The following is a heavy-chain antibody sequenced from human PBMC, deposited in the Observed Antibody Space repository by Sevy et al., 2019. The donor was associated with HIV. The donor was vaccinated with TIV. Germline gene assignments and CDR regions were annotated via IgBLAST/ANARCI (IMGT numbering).Heavy chain of an antibody. CDR3: AHDTTPDYYDSSGYYDAFDI. D-gene: IGHD3-22*01. J-gene: IGHJ3*02. V-gene: IGHV1-69*13. Sequence: ASVKVSCKASGGTFSSYAISWVRQAPGQGLEWMGGTIPIFGTANYAQKFQGRVTITADESTSTAYMELSSLRSEDTAVYYCAHDTTPDYYDSSGYYDAFDIWGQGTMVTVSS. CDR2: TIPIFGTA. CDR1: GGTFSSYA.